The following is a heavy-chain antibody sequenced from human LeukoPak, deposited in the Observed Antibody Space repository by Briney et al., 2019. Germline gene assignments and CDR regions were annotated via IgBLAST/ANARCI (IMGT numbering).Heavy chain of an antibody. Sequence: PGGSLRLSCAASGFTFSSYGMHWVRQAPGKGLEWVAVIWYDGSNKYYADSVKGRFTISRDNSKNTLYLQMNSPRAEDTAVYYCARAGRVAAAGILAYFDYWGQGTLVTVSS. J-gene: IGHJ4*02. CDR1: GFTFSSYG. CDR3: ARAGRVAAAGILAYFDY. V-gene: IGHV3-33*01. D-gene: IGHD6-13*01. CDR2: IWYDGSNK.